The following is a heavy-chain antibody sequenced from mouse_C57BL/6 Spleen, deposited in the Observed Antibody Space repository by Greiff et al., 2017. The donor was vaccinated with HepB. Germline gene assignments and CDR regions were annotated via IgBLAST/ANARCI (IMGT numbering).Heavy chain of an antibody. J-gene: IGHJ4*01. CDR1: GYTFTSYW. D-gene: IGHD2-2*01. Sequence: QVHVKQPGAELVKPGASVKLSCKASGYTFTSYWMHWVKQRPGRGLEWIGRIDPNSGGTKYNEKFKSKATLTVDKPSSTAYMQLSSLTSEDSAVYYCARTGGMVTRGYYYAMDYWGQGTSVTVSS. CDR3: ARTGGMVTRGYYYAMDY. CDR2: IDPNSGGT. V-gene: IGHV1-72*01.